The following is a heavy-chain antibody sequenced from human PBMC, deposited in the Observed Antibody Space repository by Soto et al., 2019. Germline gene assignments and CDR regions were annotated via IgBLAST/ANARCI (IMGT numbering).Heavy chain of an antibody. CDR2: ISGSGGST. CDR1: GFTFSSYA. V-gene: IGHV3-23*01. CDR3: AKTYYYDSSGYSNPEFDY. Sequence: EVQLLESGGGLVQPGGSLRLSCAASGFTFSSYAMSWVRQAPGKGLEWVSAISGSGGSTYYADSVKGRFTISSDNSKNTLFLQMNSLRAEDTAVYYCAKTYYYDSSGYSNPEFDYWGQGTLVTVSS. D-gene: IGHD3-22*01. J-gene: IGHJ4*02.